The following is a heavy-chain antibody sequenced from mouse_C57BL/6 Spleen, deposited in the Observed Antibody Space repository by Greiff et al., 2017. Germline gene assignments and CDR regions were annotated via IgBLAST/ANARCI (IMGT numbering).Heavy chain of an antibody. Sequence: VQLKESGGGLVKPGGSLKLSCAASGFTFSDYGMHWVRQAPEKGLEWVAYISSGSSTIYYADTVKGRFTISRDNAKNTLFLQMTSLRSEDTAMYYCARLYSNYDYYAMDYWGQGTSVTVSS. V-gene: IGHV5-17*01. D-gene: IGHD2-5*01. CDR2: ISSGSSTI. CDR3: ARLYSNYDYYAMDY. J-gene: IGHJ4*01. CDR1: GFTFSDYG.